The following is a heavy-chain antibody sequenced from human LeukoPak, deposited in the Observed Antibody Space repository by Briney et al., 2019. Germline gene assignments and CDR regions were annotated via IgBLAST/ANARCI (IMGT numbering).Heavy chain of an antibody. V-gene: IGHV4-59*01. D-gene: IGHD3-22*01. CDR1: GGSLSNYH. Sequence: SETLSLTCTASGGSLSNYHWSWIRQPPGKGLEWIGYIYYSGTTNYNPSLESRVTISIDTSKNQFSLRLSSVTAADTAVYYCARGTMMVGPWGQGTLVTVSS. J-gene: IGHJ5*02. CDR3: ARGTMMVGP. CDR2: IYYSGTT.